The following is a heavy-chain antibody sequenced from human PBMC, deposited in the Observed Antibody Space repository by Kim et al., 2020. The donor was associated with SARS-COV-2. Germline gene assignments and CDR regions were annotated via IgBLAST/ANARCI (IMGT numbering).Heavy chain of an antibody. CDR1: GINFSYYY. Sequence: GGSLRLSCAASGINFSYYYMSWIRRAPGKGLEWVSYISSSGSYTKYADSLKGRFTISRDNAENSLYLEMNSLRPEDTAVYYCVRVAVGASSWYYFDSWGQGTLVTVSS. CDR2: ISSSGSYT. J-gene: IGHJ4*02. CDR3: VRVAVGASSWYYFDS. V-gene: IGHV3-11*05. D-gene: IGHD6-13*01.